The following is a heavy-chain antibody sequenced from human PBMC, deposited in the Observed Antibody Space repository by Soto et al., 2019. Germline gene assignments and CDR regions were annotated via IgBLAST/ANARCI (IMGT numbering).Heavy chain of an antibody. CDR3: AKGFPGISVAGTGYFQH. J-gene: IGHJ1*01. CDR1: GFTFSRYG. V-gene: IGHV3-30*18. D-gene: IGHD6-19*01. Sequence: PGGSLRLSCATSGFTFSRYGMHWVRQAPGKGPEWVAIISYDGSNKYYVDSVKGRFTISRDNSKNTLYLQMNSLRAEDTAVFYRAKGFPGISVAGTGYFQHWGQGTLVTVSS. CDR2: ISYDGSNK.